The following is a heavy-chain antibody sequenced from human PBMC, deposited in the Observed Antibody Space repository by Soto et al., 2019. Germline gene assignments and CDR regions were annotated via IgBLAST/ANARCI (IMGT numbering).Heavy chain of an antibody. CDR2: IFYSGST. CDR3: AKDSAYDDIYFRSLHPAVQVTLLTEY. D-gene: IGHD3-9*01. CDR1: GGSISNYY. J-gene: IGHJ1*01. V-gene: IGHV4-59*01. Sequence: SETLSLTCTVSGGSISNYYWSWIRQPPGRGLEWIGHIFYSGSTNYNPALKSRVTISVDTSKSQFSLKLSSVTAADTAVYYCAKDSAYDDIYFRSLHPAVQVTLLTEY.